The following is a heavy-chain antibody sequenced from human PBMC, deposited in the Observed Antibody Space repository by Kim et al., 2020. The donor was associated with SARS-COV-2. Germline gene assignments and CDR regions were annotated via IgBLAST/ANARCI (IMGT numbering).Heavy chain of an antibody. CDR2: IIPIFGTA. V-gene: IGHV1-69*13. CDR3: ARGPKWELTSYYYYYYGMDV. Sequence: SVKVSCKASGGTFSSYAISWVRQAPGQGLEWMGGIIPIFGTANYAQKFQGRVTITADESTSTAYMELSSLRSEDTAVYYCARGPKWELTSYYYYYYGMDVWGEGTTVTVSS. J-gene: IGHJ6*04. CDR1: GGTFSSYA. D-gene: IGHD1-26*01.